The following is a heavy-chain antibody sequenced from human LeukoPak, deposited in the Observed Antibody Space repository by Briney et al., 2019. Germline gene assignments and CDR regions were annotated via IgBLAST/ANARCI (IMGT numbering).Heavy chain of an antibody. Sequence: ASVKVSCKASGGTFSSYAISWVRQAPGQGLEWMGGIIPIFGTANYAQKFQGRVTITADESTSTAYMELSSLRSEDTAVYYYARVRSYCGGDCYFDYWGQGTLVTVSS. CDR2: IIPIFGTA. J-gene: IGHJ4*02. CDR1: GGTFSSYA. CDR3: ARVRSYCGGDCYFDY. D-gene: IGHD2-21*02. V-gene: IGHV1-69*13.